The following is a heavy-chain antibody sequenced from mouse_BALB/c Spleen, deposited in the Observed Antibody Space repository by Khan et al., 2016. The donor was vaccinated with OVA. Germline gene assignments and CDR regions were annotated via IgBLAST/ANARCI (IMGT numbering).Heavy chain of an antibody. CDR2: INPSSGYT. D-gene: IGHD1-3*01. Sequence: QVQLKESGAELAKPGASVKMSCKASGYTFTSYWMHWVKQRPGQGLEWIGYINPSSGYTEYNQNFKDKATLTADKSSSTAYMQLSSLTSEDSAVYYCARDIIDYWGQGTTVTVSS. CDR1: GYTFTSYW. CDR3: ARDIIDY. J-gene: IGHJ2*01. V-gene: IGHV1-7*01.